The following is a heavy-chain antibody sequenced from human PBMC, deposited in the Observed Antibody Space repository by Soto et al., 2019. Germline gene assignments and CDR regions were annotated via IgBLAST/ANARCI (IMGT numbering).Heavy chain of an antibody. V-gene: IGHV4-59*01. CDR1: GGSISTYY. J-gene: IGHJ5*02. CDR3: ARDPTSTNWFDP. Sequence: QVQLQESGPGLVKPSETLSLTCTVSGGSISTYYWSWIRQPPGKGLEWIGYINHSGTTSYNPSVKSRDTILVDTSKNQFSLRLRSVTAADTAVYYCARDPTSTNWFDPWGQGTLVTVSS. CDR2: INHSGTT.